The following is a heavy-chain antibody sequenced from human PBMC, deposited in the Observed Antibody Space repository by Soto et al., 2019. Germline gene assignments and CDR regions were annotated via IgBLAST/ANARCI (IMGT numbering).Heavy chain of an antibody. CDR1: GYTFANYW. J-gene: IGHJ1*01. CDR2: IYPRSSRT. D-gene: IGHD6-6*01. V-gene: IGHV5-51*01. Sequence: PGASPKISGECSGYTFANYWIGWVRQVPGKGLEWVAIIYPRSSRTICSPSFQGQVTISGDQSISTAYLQWTSLKASDTAIYYCSKFKYSTSVRYLQHWGQGTPVTVSS. CDR3: SKFKYSTSVRYLQH.